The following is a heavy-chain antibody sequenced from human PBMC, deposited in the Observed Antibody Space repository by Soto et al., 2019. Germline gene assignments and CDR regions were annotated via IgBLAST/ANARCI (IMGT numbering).Heavy chain of an antibody. Sequence: GSLRLSCAASGFTFSSYAMHWVRQAPGKGLEWVAVISYDGSNKYYADSVKGRFTISRDNSKNTLYLQMNSLRAEDTAVYYCARDTAMTIDYYYYYGMDVWGQGTTVTVSS. V-gene: IGHV3-30-3*01. J-gene: IGHJ6*02. D-gene: IGHD5-18*01. CDR3: ARDTAMTIDYYYYYGMDV. CDR2: ISYDGSNK. CDR1: GFTFSSYA.